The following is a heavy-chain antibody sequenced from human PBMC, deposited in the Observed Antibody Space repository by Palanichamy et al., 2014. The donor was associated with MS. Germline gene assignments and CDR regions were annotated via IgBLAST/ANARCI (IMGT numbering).Heavy chain of an antibody. CDR3: ARDWECIHGGCYDVFDI. Sequence: QVQLVQSGTEVQKPGASVKVPCKSFGYSFTTYGVSWVRQAPGQGLEWMGWISTSTGKANYVQKFLGRVTLTTDTSTSTVYMEVRSLRSDDTAVYYCARDWECIHGGCYDVFDIWGQGTMVIVSS. J-gene: IGHJ3*02. D-gene: IGHD2-15*01. CDR2: ISTSTGKA. V-gene: IGHV1-18*01. CDR1: GYSFTTYG.